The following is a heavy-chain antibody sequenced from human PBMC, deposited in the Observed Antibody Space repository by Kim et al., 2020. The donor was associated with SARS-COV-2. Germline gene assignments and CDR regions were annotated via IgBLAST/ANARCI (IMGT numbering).Heavy chain of an antibody. Sequence: YHPGSVKGRFTISRENAKNSVYLQKNSVRAGDTAVYYCARAPGRRGAFDSWGQGTMVTVSS. CDR3: ARAPGRRGAFDS. D-gene: IGHD3-10*01. J-gene: IGHJ3*02. V-gene: IGHV3-13*02.